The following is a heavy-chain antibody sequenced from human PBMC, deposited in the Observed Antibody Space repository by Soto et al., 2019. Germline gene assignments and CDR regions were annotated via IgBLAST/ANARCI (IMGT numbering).Heavy chain of an antibody. Sequence: AGGSLRLSCAASGFTFSNYAMHWVRQAPGKGLGWVSSISGGGSGTYSADSVKGRFTISSDRSRNTVFLQMSSLRAEDTAVYYCAKGHVHDDVGNWVANQAFDYWGQGNLVTVSS. CDR1: GFTFSNYA. CDR2: ISGGGSGT. V-gene: IGHV3-23*01. J-gene: IGHJ4*02. D-gene: IGHD2-15*01. CDR3: AKGHVHDDVGNWVANQAFDY.